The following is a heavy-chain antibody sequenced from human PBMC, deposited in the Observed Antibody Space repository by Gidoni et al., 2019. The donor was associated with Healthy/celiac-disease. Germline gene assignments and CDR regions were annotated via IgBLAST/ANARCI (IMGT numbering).Heavy chain of an antibody. V-gene: IGHV4-39*01. Sequence: QLQLQESGPGLVKPAETLSLSCTVSGGSISSRSYYWGWIRQPPGKGLEWIVSISYRGSTYYNPSLKSRVTISVDTSKNQFSLKLSSLTAADTAVYYCARHTPIAAAGIRFDPWGQGTLVTVSS. J-gene: IGHJ5*02. CDR2: ISYRGST. CDR3: ARHTPIAAAGIRFDP. CDR1: GGSISSRSYY. D-gene: IGHD6-13*01.